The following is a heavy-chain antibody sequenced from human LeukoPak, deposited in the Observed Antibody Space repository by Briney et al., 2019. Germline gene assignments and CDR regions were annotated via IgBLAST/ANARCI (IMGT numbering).Heavy chain of an antibody. Sequence: SGTLSLTCTVSGGSISSSSYYWGWIRQPPGKGLEWIGSIYYSGSTYYNPSLKSRVTISVDTSKNQFSLKLSSVTATDTAVYYCARLVQQLFYYYYMDVWGKGTTVTVSS. CDR2: IYYSGST. CDR3: ARLVQQLFYYYYMDV. V-gene: IGHV4-39*01. J-gene: IGHJ6*03. D-gene: IGHD6-13*01. CDR1: GGSISSSSYY.